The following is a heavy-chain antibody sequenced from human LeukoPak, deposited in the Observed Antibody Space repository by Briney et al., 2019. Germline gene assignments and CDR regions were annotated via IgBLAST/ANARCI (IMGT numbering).Heavy chain of an antibody. D-gene: IGHD3-10*01. V-gene: IGHV1-2*02. CDR1: EYSFIYY. Sequence: ASVKVSCKASEYSFIYYIQWVRQAPGQGLEWMGWIHPISGDTTYAQRFQGRVTVTRDASISTAYLDLRSLRSDDTAIYYCATYGPGYNRLYAWGQGTLVTVSS. J-gene: IGHJ5*02. CDR2: IHPISGDT. CDR3: ATYGPGYNRLYA.